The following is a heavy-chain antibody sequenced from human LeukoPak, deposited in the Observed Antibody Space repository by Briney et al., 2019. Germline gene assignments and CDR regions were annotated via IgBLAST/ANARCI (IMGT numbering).Heavy chain of an antibody. CDR3: ARDRGFGEFLSDY. CDR2: ISSSSSYI. Sequence: GGSLRLSCAASGFTFSSYSMNWVRQAPGKGLEWVSSISSSSSYIYYADSVKGRLTISKDNAKNSLYLQMNSLRAEDTAVYYCARDRGFGEFLSDYWGQGTLVTVSS. D-gene: IGHD3-10*01. CDR1: GFTFSSYS. V-gene: IGHV3-21*01. J-gene: IGHJ4*02.